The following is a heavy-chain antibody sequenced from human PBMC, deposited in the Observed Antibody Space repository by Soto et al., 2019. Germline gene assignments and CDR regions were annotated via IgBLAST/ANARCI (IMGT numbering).Heavy chain of an antibody. CDR3: ARGGGSGDVFGYFDY. CDR1: GYTFTSYA. Sequence: QVQLVQSGAAVKKPGASVKVSCKASGYTFTSYAMHWVRQAPGQRLEWMGWINAGNGNTKYSQKFQGRVTITRDKSASTAYMDLSRRRSEDTALYYCARGGGSGDVFGYFDYWGQGTLVTVSS. D-gene: IGHD5-12*01. CDR2: INAGNGNT. V-gene: IGHV1-3*01. J-gene: IGHJ4*02.